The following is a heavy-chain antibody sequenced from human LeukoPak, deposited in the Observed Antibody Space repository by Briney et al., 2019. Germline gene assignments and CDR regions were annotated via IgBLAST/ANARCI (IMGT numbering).Heavy chain of an antibody. D-gene: IGHD4-17*01. CDR2: IYYSGST. CDR3: ARDYPPAAYGDYGYFNY. Sequence: SETLSLTCTVSGGSISSSSYYWGWIRQPPGKGLEWIGSIYYSGSTYYNPSLKSRVTISVDTSKNQFSLKLSSVTAADTAVYYCARDYPPAAYGDYGYFNYWGQGTLVTVSS. J-gene: IGHJ4*02. V-gene: IGHV4-39*07. CDR1: GGSISSSSYY.